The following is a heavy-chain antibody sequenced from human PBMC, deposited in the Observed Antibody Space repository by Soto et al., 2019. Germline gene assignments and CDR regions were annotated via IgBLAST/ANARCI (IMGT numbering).Heavy chain of an antibody. Sequence: EVQLVESGGGLVKPGGSLRLSCAVSGFTFSTCTMNWVRQAPGKGLEWVSSSGSGGSPYYADSVKGRFTISRDNAKNSLYLQMNSLRAEDTAVYYCAREVQPVVRREYDYWGQGTLVTVSS. CDR3: AREVQPVVRREYDY. J-gene: IGHJ4*02. D-gene: IGHD2-15*01. V-gene: IGHV3-21*06. CDR1: GFTFSTCT. CDR2: SGSGGSP.